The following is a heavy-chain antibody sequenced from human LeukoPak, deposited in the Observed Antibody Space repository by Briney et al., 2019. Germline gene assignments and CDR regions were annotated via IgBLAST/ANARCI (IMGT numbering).Heavy chain of an antibody. CDR1: GYTFTGYY. J-gene: IGHJ4*02. Sequence: AASVKVSCKASGYTFTGYYMHWVRQAPGQGLEWMGWINPNSGGTNYAQKFQGRVTMTRDTSISTAYMELSRLRSDDTAVYYCARDWGHKQLVPSDYWGQGTLVTVSS. V-gene: IGHV1-2*02. CDR2: INPNSGGT. D-gene: IGHD6-13*01. CDR3: ARDWGHKQLVPSDY.